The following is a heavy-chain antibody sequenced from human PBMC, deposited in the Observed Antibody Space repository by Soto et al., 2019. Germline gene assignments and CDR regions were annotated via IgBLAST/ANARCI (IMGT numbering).Heavy chain of an antibody. D-gene: IGHD2-2*01. CDR3: AKFIVVVPAATKFYYYYGMDV. J-gene: IGHJ6*02. V-gene: IGHV3-23*01. CDR1: GFTFSSYA. CDR2: ISGSGGST. Sequence: EVQLLESGGGLVQPGGSLRLSCAASGFTFSSYAMSWVRQAPGKGLEWVSAISGSGGSTYYADSVKGRFTISRDNSKNTLYLQMNSLRAEDTAVYYCAKFIVVVPAATKFYYYYGMDVWGQGTTVTVSS.